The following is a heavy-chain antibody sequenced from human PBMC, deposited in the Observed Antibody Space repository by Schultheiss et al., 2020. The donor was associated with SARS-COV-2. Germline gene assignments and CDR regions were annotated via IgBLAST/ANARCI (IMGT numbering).Heavy chain of an antibody. CDR2: IYYSGST. CDR3: ARDMDYFDY. Sequence: SETPSLTCTVSGGSVSSGSYYWSWIRQPPGKGLEWLGYIYYSGSTNYNPSLKSRVTISVDTSKNQFSLKLSSVTAADTAVYYCARDMDYFDYWGQGILVTVSS. J-gene: IGHJ4*02. D-gene: IGHD3-10*01. V-gene: IGHV4-61*01. CDR1: GGSVSSGSYY.